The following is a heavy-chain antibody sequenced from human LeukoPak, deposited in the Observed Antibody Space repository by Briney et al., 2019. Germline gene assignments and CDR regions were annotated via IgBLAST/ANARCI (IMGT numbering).Heavy chain of an antibody. V-gene: IGHV4-59*10. CDR1: GGSFSGYY. CDR3: ARGPGYSSGCHAFDI. D-gene: IGHD6-19*01. Sequence: SETLSLTCAVYGGSFSGYYWSWIRQPPGKGLEWIGRIYTSGSTNYNPSLKSRVTMSVDTSKNQFSLKLSSVTAADTAVYYCARGPGYSSGCHAFDIWGQGTMVTVSS. J-gene: IGHJ3*02. CDR2: IYTSGST.